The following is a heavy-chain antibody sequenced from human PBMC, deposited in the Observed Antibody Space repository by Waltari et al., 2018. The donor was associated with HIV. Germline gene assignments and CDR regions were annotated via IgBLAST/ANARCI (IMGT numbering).Heavy chain of an antibody. CDR3: TTQNLYSSGWNH. J-gene: IGHJ5*02. D-gene: IGHD6-19*01. CDR2: IKSKTDGGTT. V-gene: IGHV3-15*01. CDR1: GFTFSNAW. Sequence: EVQLVESGGGLVKSGESLRLSCAASGFTFSNAWMSWVRPAPGKGLEWVGRIKSKTDGGTTDYAAPVKGRFTISRDDSKNTLYLQMNSLKTEDTAVYYCTTQNLYSSGWNHWGQGALVTVSS.